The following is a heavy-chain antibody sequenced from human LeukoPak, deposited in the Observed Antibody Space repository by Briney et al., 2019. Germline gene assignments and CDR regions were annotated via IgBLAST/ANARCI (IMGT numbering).Heavy chain of an antibody. J-gene: IGHJ4*02. CDR2: IHHDGRI. D-gene: IGHD3-16*02. V-gene: IGHV4/OR15-8*01. CDR3: ARSHDHLWGNYPDY. Sequence: SETLSLTCDVSGGSIDSTNWWTWVRQPPGKGLEWIGEIHHDGRINYNPSLKSRVTLSVDKSKNQFPLRLNSVTAADTAMYYCARSHDHLWGNYPDYWGQGTLVTVSS. CDR1: GGSIDSTNW.